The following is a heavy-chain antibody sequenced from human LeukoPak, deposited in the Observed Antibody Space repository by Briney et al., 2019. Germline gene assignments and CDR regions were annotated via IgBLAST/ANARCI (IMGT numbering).Heavy chain of an antibody. Sequence: ASVKVSCKTSGYTFTTYGISWVRQAPGQGLEWMGWISPYNANTNYAQKLQGRVTMTTDTSTSTAYMELRSLRSDDTAVYYCARDLGYHLLINYYYYGMDVWGQGTTVTVSS. CDR3: ARDLGYHLLINYYYYGMDV. CDR1: GYTFTTYG. J-gene: IGHJ6*02. V-gene: IGHV1-18*01. D-gene: IGHD2-2*01. CDR2: ISPYNANT.